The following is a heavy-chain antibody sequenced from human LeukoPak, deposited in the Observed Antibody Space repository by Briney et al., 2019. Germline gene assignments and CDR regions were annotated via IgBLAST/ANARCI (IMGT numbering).Heavy chain of an antibody. Sequence: PGGSLRLSCAASGFTFSTSWMSWVRQVPGKGLEWVAVTSSDLNVKLYADSVKGRFTISRDNSRSTLYLQMNSLRPEDTAIYYCAREGYYGSGSPPSLYFDYWGQGTLVTVSS. D-gene: IGHD3-10*01. CDR3: AREGYYGSGSPPSLYFDY. J-gene: IGHJ4*02. V-gene: IGHV3-30*03. CDR1: GFTFSTSW. CDR2: TSSDLNVK.